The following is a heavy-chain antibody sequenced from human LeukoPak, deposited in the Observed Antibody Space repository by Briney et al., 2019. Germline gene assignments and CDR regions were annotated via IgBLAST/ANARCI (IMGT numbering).Heavy chain of an antibody. J-gene: IGHJ4*02. D-gene: IGHD3-10*01. Sequence: TGGSLRLSCAASGFTFDDYAMTWVRQPPGKGLEWVSTVNWNGGSTGYADSVKGRFTISRDNAKNSLYLQMNSLRAEDTALYYCARDGGSGSYSDYWGQGTLVTVSS. V-gene: IGHV3-20*04. CDR2: VNWNGGST. CDR3: ARDGGSGSYSDY. CDR1: GFTFDDYA.